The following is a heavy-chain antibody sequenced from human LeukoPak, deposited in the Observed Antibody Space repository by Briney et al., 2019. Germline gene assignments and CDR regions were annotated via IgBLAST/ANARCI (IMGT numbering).Heavy chain of an antibody. CDR3: AKDYAGYSYVNDAFDI. V-gene: IGHV3-30*18. Sequence: PGGSLRLSCAASGFTFSSSGMHWVRQAPGKGLEWVAVISYDGSNKYYADSVKGRFTISRDNSKNTLYLQKNSLRAEDTAVYYCAKDYAGYSYVNDAFDIWGQGTMVTVSS. D-gene: IGHD5-18*01. CDR2: ISYDGSNK. J-gene: IGHJ3*02. CDR1: GFTFSSSG.